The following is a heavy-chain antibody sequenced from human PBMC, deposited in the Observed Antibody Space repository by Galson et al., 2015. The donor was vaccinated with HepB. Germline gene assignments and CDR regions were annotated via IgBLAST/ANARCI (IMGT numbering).Heavy chain of an antibody. CDR3: ARDWVTGTTVWA. CDR2: ISSSSLYT. D-gene: IGHD1-20*01. CDR1: GFTFSDYY. J-gene: IGHJ4*02. Sequence: SLRLSCAVSGFTFSDYYMSWIRQAPGKGLEWISYISSSSLYTNYADSVKGRFSISRDNAKNSLYLQMNSLRDEDTAVYYCARDWVTGTTVWAWGRGTLVTVSS. V-gene: IGHV3-11*06.